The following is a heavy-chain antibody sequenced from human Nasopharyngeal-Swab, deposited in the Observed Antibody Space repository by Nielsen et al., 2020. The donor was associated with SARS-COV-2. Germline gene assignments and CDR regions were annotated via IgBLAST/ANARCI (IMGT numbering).Heavy chain of an antibody. CDR2: INPNSGGT. D-gene: IGHD2-2*01. CDR3: ARDTRPDIVVVPAASYYYGMDV. Sequence: ASVKVSCKASGYTFNGYYMHWVRQAPGQGIEWMGWINPNSGGTNYAQKFQGRVTMTRDTSISTAYMELSRLRSDDTAVYYCARDTRPDIVVVPAASYYYGMDVWGQGTTVTVSS. CDR1: GYTFNGYY. J-gene: IGHJ6*02. V-gene: IGHV1-2*02.